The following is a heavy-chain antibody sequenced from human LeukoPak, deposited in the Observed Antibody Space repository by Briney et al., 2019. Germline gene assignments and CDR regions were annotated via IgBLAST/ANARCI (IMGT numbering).Heavy chain of an antibody. V-gene: IGHV4-4*07. CDR2: TYTSEST. Sequence: SETLSLTCTVSGGSISSYYWSWNRQPAGKGLEWIGRTYTSESTNYNPSLKSRVTMSVDTAKNQFSLKLSSVAAADTAVYYCARCARYSSGYKYRYYFDYWGQGTLVTVSS. CDR1: GGSISSYY. D-gene: IGHD3-22*01. J-gene: IGHJ4*02. CDR3: ARCARYSSGYKYRYYFDY.